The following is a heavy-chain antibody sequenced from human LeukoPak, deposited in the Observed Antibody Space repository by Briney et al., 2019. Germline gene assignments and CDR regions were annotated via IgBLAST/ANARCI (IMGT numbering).Heavy chain of an antibody. D-gene: IGHD3-10*01. CDR2: ISGSGGST. CDR3: AKTPLYYGSGSGDY. J-gene: IGHJ4*02. Sequence: PGGSLRLSCAASGFTFSSYGMSWVRQAPGKGLEWVSAISGSGGSTYYADSVKGRFTISRDNSKNTLYLQMNSLRAEDTAVYYCAKTPLYYGSGSGDYWGQGTLVTVSS. CDR1: GFTFSSYG. V-gene: IGHV3-23*01.